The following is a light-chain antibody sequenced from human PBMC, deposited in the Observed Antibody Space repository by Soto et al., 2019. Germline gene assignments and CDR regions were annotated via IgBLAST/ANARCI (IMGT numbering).Light chain of an antibody. CDR2: KAS. CDR3: QQYNSYPLT. J-gene: IGKJ5*01. V-gene: IGKV1-5*03. CDR1: QTISRL. Sequence: DIQMTQSPSTLSASVGDRVTITCRASQTISRLLAWYQQKPGRAPTLLIYKASTLESGVPSRFSGSGSGTEFSLTISSLQPDYSATYYCQQYNSYPLTFGQGTRLEIK.